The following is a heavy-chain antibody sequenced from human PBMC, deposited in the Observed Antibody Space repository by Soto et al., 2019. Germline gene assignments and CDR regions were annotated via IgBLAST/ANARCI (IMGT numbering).Heavy chain of an antibody. V-gene: IGHV1-3*01. D-gene: IGHD3-3*01. J-gene: IGHJ4*02. CDR2: INASHGIT. CDR3: ARELRFLEWLADY. Sequence: ASVKVSCNASGGTFSSYTISLVRQAPGQRLEWMGRINASHGITKYSQKFQGRVTITRDTSASTAYMELSSLRSEDTAVYYCARELRFLEWLADYWGQGTLVTVSS. CDR1: GGTFSSYT.